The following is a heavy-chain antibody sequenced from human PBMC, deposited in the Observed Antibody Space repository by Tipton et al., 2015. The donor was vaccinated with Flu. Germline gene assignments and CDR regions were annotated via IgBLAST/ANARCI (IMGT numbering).Heavy chain of an antibody. Sequence: AVSGFTVSNNYIGWVRQAPGKGLEWVSVIYVSGSTYYADSVNGRFTISRDSSTNTLFLQMNSLRSDDTAVYYCARAPVTSGRGVPQPFHHWGQGTLVTVSS. CDR1: GFTVSNNY. J-gene: IGHJ1*01. CDR3: ARAPVTSGRGVPQPFHH. D-gene: IGHD3-10*01. V-gene: IGHV3-66*02. CDR2: IYVSGST.